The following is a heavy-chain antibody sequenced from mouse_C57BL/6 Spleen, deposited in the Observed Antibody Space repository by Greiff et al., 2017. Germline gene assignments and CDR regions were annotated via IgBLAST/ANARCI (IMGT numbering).Heavy chain of an antibody. J-gene: IGHJ1*03. Sequence: DVMLVESGGGLVKPGGSLKLSCAASGFTFSDYGMHWVRQAPEKGLEWVAYISSGSSTIYYADTVKGRFTISRDNAKNTLFLQMTSLRSEDTAMYYCARRAPGYFDVWGTGTTVTVSS. V-gene: IGHV5-17*01. CDR1: GFTFSDYG. CDR2: ISSGSSTI. CDR3: ARRAPGYFDV. D-gene: IGHD3-3*01.